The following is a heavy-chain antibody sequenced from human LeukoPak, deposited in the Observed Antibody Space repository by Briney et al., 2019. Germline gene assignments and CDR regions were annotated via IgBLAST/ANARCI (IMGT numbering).Heavy chain of an antibody. CDR2: ISSSGTTI. CDR1: GFTFSSYE. V-gene: IGHV3-48*03. J-gene: IGHJ4*02. CDR3: ARDRYSGSYPLDY. D-gene: IGHD1-26*01. Sequence: TGGSLRLSCAASGFTFSSYEMNWVRQAPGKGLEWVSYISSSGTTIYYADSVKGRFTISRDNAKNSLYLQMNSLRAEDTAVYYCARDRYSGSYPLDYWAREPWSPSPQ.